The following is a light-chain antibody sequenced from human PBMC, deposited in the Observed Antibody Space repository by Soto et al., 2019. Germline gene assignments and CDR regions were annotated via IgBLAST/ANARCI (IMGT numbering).Light chain of an antibody. J-gene: IGKJ1*01. Sequence: EIVLTQSPGTLSLSPGESATLSCRASQSVSSGYLAWYQQKGGQPPRLLIFGTSSRATDIPDRFSGSGSGTDFTLTISRLEPEDFVVYYCQQYVRSPWTFGQGTEVEI. CDR2: GTS. V-gene: IGKV3-20*01. CDR1: QSVSSGY. CDR3: QQYVRSPWT.